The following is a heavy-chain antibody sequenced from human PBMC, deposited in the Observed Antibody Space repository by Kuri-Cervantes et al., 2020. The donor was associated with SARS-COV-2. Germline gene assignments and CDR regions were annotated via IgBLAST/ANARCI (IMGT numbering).Heavy chain of an antibody. CDR2: ISGSGGST. CDR1: GFTFSSYA. Sequence: GGSLRLSCAASGFTFSSYAMSWVRQAPGKGLEWVSAISGSGGSTYYADSVKGRFTISRDNSKNTLYLQMNSLRAEDTAVYYCAKDGTYCSSTSCYGVLAYWGPGNLVPVSS. J-gene: IGHJ4*01. CDR3: AKDGTYCSSTSCYGVLAY. D-gene: IGHD2-2*01. V-gene: IGHV3-23*01.